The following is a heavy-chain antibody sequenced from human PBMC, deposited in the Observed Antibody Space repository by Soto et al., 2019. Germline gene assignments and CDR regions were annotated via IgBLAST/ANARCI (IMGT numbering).Heavy chain of an antibody. V-gene: IGHV4-4*07. CDR1: GGSISSHY. CDR2: IYLSGNS. D-gene: IGHD6-19*01. CDR3: AKELKPYNSGWYFTLS. J-gene: IGHJ4*02. Sequence: QVQLQESGPGLVKPSETLSLTCTVSGGSISSHYWSWIRQPAGKGLEWIGRIYLSGNSKINPTLKNRVTMSLDASKNQFSLNLTSVTAADTAVYYCAKELKPYNSGWYFTLSGGQGTLVTVSS.